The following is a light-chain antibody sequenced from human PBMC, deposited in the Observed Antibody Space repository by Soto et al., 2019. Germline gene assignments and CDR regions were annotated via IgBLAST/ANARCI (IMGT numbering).Light chain of an antibody. Sequence: QSALTQPASVSGAPGQSITISCTGTSSDVGSYNFVSWYQQHPGTAPKVMIYESSKRPSGVSNRFSGSKSGNTASLTVSGLEAEDESDYYCCSYAGSSTYVFGTGTKLTVL. J-gene: IGLJ1*01. CDR2: ESS. V-gene: IGLV2-23*01. CDR3: CSYAGSSTYV. CDR1: SSDVGSYNF.